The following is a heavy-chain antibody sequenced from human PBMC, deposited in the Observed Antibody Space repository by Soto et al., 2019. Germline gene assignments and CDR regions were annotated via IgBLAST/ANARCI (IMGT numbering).Heavy chain of an antibody. CDR1: GGTFSSYA. J-gene: IGHJ4*02. CDR2: IIPIFGTA. D-gene: IGHD3-10*01. Sequence: QVQLVQSGAEVKKPGSSVKVSCKASGGTFSSYAISWVRQAPGQGLEWMGGIIPIFGTANYAQKFQGRVTITADESTSTAYMELSSLRSEDTAVYYCAIRWGVDYYGSGSYTNQHSDYWGQGTLVTVSS. V-gene: IGHV1-69*01. CDR3: AIRWGVDYYGSGSYTNQHSDY.